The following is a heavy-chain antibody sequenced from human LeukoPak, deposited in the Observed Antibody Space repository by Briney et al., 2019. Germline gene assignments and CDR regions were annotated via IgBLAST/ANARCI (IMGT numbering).Heavy chain of an antibody. J-gene: IGHJ4*02. CDR2: VYYSGSA. D-gene: IGHD3-10*01. CDR1: SGSISSHY. Sequence: PSETLSLTCTVSSGSISSHYWSWIRQPPGKGLEWIGYVYYSGSANYNPSLKSRVTISIDTSKNQFSLKLSSVTAADTAVYYCARHEKLGQFDYWGQGTLVTVSS. CDR3: ARHEKLGQFDY. V-gene: IGHV4-59*08.